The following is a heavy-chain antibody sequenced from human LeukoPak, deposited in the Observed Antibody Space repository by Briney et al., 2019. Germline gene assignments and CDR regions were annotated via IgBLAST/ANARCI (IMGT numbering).Heavy chain of an antibody. Sequence: SETLSLTCTVSGGSISSYYWSWIRQHPGKGLEWIGYIYYSGSTYYNPSLKSRVTISVDTSKNQFSLKLSSVTAADTAVYYCARGKPEGDAFDIWGQGTMVTVSS. CDR3: ARGKPEGDAFDI. CDR1: GGSISSYY. V-gene: IGHV4-59*06. J-gene: IGHJ3*02. CDR2: IYYSGST.